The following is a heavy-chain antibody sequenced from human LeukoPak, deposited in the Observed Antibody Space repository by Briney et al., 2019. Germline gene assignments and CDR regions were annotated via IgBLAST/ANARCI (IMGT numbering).Heavy chain of an antibody. D-gene: IGHD3-10*01. V-gene: IGHV3-30*18. Sequence: GGSLRLSCAASGFTFSSHGMHWVRQAPGKGLEGVTVISDDGRSKFYGDSVKGRFTISRDDSKNTMYLQMNSMKTEDTAVYYCAKDRAFHAAGVTDYWGQGTLVTVSS. CDR3: AKDRAFHAAGVTDY. CDR2: ISDDGRSK. CDR1: GFTFSSHG. J-gene: IGHJ4*02.